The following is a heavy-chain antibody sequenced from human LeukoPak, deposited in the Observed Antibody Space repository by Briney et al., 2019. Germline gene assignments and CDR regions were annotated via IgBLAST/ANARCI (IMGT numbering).Heavy chain of an antibody. V-gene: IGHV4-39*01. CDR3: ARRLTEYCTKGVCYWFDY. D-gene: IGHD2-8*01. J-gene: IGHJ4*02. CDR1: GGSISSSSYY. Sequence: SETLSLTCTVSGGSISSSSYYWGWIRQPPGMGLEWIGSIYYSGSTYYNPSLKSRVTISVDTSKNQFSLKLRSVTAADTAVYYCARRLTEYCTKGVCYWFDYWGRGTLVTVS. CDR2: IYYSGST.